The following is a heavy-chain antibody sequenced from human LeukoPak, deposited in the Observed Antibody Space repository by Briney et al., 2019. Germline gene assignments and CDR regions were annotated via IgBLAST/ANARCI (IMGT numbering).Heavy chain of an antibody. J-gene: IGHJ4*02. D-gene: IGHD5-24*01. CDR2: VTASGENT. Sequence: PGGSLRLSCAASGFTFSSYSMNWVRQAPGKGLQWVSGVTASGENTYYADSVTGRFTISRDNSKNMLYLQMNSLRAEDTAVYYCAKDGLGRATIREFDHWGQGTLATVSS. CDR3: AKDGLGRATIREFDH. CDR1: GFTFSSYS. V-gene: IGHV3-23*01.